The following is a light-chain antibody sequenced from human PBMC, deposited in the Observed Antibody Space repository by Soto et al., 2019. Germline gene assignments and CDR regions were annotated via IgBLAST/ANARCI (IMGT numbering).Light chain of an antibody. Sequence: EIVLTQSPGTLSLSPGERATLSCRASQSVSSSYLAWYQQKPGQAPRLLIYGTSSRATGIPDRFSGSRSGTDFILTISRLEPEDFAVYYCKHCRISPPLTFGRGTKVEIK. J-gene: IGKJ4*01. CDR1: QSVSSSY. V-gene: IGKV3-20*01. CDR2: GTS. CDR3: KHCRISPPLT.